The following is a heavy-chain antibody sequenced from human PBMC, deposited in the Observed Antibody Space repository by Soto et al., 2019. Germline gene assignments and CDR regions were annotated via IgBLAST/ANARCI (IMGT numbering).Heavy chain of an antibody. CDR1: GYTFTSYG. J-gene: IGHJ3*02. CDR2: ISAYNGNT. V-gene: IGHV1-18*04. CDR3: ARDPLVITMIVVVIPSDAFAI. D-gene: IGHD3-22*01. Sequence: EVSVKVSCKASGYTFTSYGISWVLQAPGQGLEWMGGISAYNGNTNYAHKLQGRVTMTTDTSTSPAYMELRNLRSDDTAVYYCARDPLVITMIVVVIPSDAFAIWGKETRATVSS.